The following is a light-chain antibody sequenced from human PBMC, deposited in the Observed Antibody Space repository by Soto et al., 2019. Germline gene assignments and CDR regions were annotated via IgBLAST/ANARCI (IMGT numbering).Light chain of an antibody. V-gene: IGLV2-8*01. CDR3: SSYAGSNSVL. J-gene: IGLJ2*01. Sequence: QSALTQPPSASGSPGQSVPIACTGMSSDVGGYNYVSWYQQHPGKAPKLMIYEVTKRPSGVPDRFSGSKSGNTASLTVSGLQAEDEADYYCSSYAGSNSVLFGGGTKLTVL. CDR2: EVT. CDR1: SSDVGGYNY.